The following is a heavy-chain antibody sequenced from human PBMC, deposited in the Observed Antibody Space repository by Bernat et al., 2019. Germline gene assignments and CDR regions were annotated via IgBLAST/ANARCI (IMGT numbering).Heavy chain of an antibody. CDR2: ISPYNRNT. CDR3: ARDLDPAQLYSIPHFDF. V-gene: IGHV1-18*01. Sequence: QVQLVESGAEVKKPGASVKIPCKASGYTFTHGISWVRQAPGQGLEWMGWISPYNRNTNYAQKLQGRVTMTTDTTTSTAYMELRSLRYDDTAVYYCARDLDPAQLYSIPHFDFWGQGTLVTVSS. J-gene: IGHJ4*02. D-gene: IGHD2-21*01. CDR1: GYTFTHG.